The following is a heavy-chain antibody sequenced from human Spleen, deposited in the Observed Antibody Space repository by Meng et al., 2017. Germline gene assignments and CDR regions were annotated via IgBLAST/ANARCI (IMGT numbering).Heavy chain of an antibody. J-gene: IGHJ4*02. CDR1: GFTFDDYA. V-gene: IGHV3-9*01. Sequence: SLKISCVASGFTFDDYAMHWVRQAPGKGLEWVSGITWNSGSIGYADSVKGRFTISRDNAKNSLYLQMNSLRAEDTALYYCAKAVYGSGSSPLPYWGQGTLVTVSS. CDR2: ITWNSGSI. D-gene: IGHD3-10*01. CDR3: AKAVYGSGSSPLPY.